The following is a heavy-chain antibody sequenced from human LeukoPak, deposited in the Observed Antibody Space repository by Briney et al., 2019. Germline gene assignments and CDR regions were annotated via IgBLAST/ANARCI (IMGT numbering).Heavy chain of an antibody. D-gene: IGHD5-24*01. CDR3: AKDSDGYNSLISYFDY. V-gene: IGHV3-30*02. Sequence: GGSLRLSCAASGFTFSTYGMHWVRQAPGRGLEWVAFIRHDGSDKYYADSVKGRFTISRDNSKNTVYLQMNSLRAEDTAVYYCAKDSDGYNSLISYFDYWGQGTLVTVSS. J-gene: IGHJ4*02. CDR1: GFTFSTYG. CDR2: IRHDGSDK.